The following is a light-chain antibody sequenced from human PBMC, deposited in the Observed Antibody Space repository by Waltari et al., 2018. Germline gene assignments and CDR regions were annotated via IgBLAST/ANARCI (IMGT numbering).Light chain of an antibody. CDR1: QRVSSN. CDR2: EAS. V-gene: IGKV3-15*01. CDR3: QQYNHWPPIT. Sequence: EIVMTQSPDTRSVSPGERATVSCRASQRVSSNVAWYQQKPCQPPRHLIYEASTRATSIPARFRGSGSGTDFTLTISSLQSEDSAVYYCQQYNHWPPITFGQGTRLEIK. J-gene: IGKJ5*01.